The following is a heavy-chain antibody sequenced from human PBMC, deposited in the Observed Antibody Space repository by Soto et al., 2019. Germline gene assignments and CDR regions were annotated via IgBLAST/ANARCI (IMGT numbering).Heavy chain of an antibody. D-gene: IGHD3-3*01. CDR2: INRSGST. J-gene: IGHJ4*02. Sequence: PSETLSLTCAFYGGSFSGYYWNWIRQPPGKGLEWIGEINRSGSTNYNPSLKSRVTISVYTSKNQFSLNLSSFTAADTAVYYCARGPRISFFGVVTYDENFDFWGQGTLVTVSS. CDR3: ARGPRISFFGVVTYDENFDF. CDR1: GGSFSGYY. V-gene: IGHV4-34*01.